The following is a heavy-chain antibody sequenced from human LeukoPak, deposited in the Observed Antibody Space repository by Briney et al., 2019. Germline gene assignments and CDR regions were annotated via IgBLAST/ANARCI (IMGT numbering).Heavy chain of an antibody. V-gene: IGHV1-69*04. Sequence: ASVKVSCKASGGTYSRYAISWVRQAPGQGLEWMGRIIPIFGIANYAQKFQGRVTITADKSTSTAYMERSTLRTEDTAVYYCARARGYSGYDSSYAGYGDYATPRYGMDVWGQGTTVTVSS. D-gene: IGHD5-12*01. CDR1: GGTYSRYA. J-gene: IGHJ6*02. CDR2: IIPIFGIA. CDR3: ARARGYSGYDSSYAGYGDYATPRYGMDV.